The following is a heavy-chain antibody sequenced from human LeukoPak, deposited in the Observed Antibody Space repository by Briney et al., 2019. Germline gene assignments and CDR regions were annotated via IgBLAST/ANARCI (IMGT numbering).Heavy chain of an antibody. D-gene: IGHD5-24*01. Sequence: GASVKVSCKASGYTVTGYYMHWVRQAPGHGLEWMGWINPNSGGTNYAQKFQGRVTMTRDTSISTAYMELSRLRSDDTAVYYCASVVGRAGYNFLDYCGHRTLGTVSS. CDR1: GYTVTGYY. J-gene: IGHJ4*01. V-gene: IGHV1-2*02. CDR3: ASVVGRAGYNFLDY. CDR2: INPNSGGT.